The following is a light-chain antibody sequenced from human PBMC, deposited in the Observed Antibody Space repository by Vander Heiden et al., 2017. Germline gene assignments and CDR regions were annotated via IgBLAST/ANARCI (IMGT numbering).Light chain of an antibody. V-gene: IGKV3-15*01. Sequence: EIVLTQSPAPLSGRPGERATLASRASQSVSSYVAWYQQKPGQPPRLLIYGASTRATGIPARFSGSGSGTEFTLTISSLQSEDFAVYYCQQYNDWPPSTFGQGTKLEI. CDR3: QQYNDWPPST. CDR1: QSVSSY. J-gene: IGKJ2*02. CDR2: GAS.